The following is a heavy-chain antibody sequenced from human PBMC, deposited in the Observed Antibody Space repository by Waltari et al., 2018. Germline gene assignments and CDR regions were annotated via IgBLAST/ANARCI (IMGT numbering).Heavy chain of an antibody. CDR1: GFTFSSYA. CDR3: AKDFTVAALTED. Sequence: EVQLLESGGGLVQPGGSLSLSCAASGFTFSSYAMRWFRQAPGKGLEWVSAISGSGGSTYYADSVKGRFTISRDNSKNTLYLQMNSLRAEDTAVYYCAKDFTVAALTEDWGQGTLVTVSS. D-gene: IGHD6-6*01. V-gene: IGHV3-23*01. CDR2: ISGSGGST. J-gene: IGHJ4*02.